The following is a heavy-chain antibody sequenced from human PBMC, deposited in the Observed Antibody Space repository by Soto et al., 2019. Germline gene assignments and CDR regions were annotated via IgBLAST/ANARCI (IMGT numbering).Heavy chain of an antibody. Sequence: QVQLVESGGGVVQPGRSLRLSCAASGFTFRTYAMHWVRQAPGKGLEWVAVISYDGSNKYYADSVKGRYTISRDNSKNTLYLQMSSPRPEHTAVYYCARDSEKYSSSSLGYYSYSGLEVWGQGTEVTVSS. D-gene: IGHD6-6*01. J-gene: IGHJ6*02. CDR3: ARDSEKYSSSSLGYYSYSGLEV. CDR2: ISYDGSNK. V-gene: IGHV3-30-3*01. CDR1: GFTFRTYA.